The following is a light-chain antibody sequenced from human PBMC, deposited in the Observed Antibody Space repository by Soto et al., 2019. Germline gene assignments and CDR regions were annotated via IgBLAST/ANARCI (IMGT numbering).Light chain of an antibody. J-gene: IGKJ1*01. CDR1: QSISSW. Sequence: DIQMTQSPSTLSASVGDRVTITCRASQSISSWLAWFQQKPGMAPKLLIAQASYLESGVPSRFSGSGSGTELTLTISRLRPADFASYNCQQYHSFARMFGQGTKVEIK. CDR3: QQYHSFARM. V-gene: IGKV1-5*03. CDR2: QAS.